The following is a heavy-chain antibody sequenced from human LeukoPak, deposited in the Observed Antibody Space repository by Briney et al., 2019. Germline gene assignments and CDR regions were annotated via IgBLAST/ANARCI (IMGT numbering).Heavy chain of an antibody. V-gene: IGHV1-3*03. D-gene: IGHD6-19*01. CDR2: INAGNGNT. CDR3: ARVRSSGPNDAFDI. J-gene: IGHJ3*02. CDR1: GYTFTSYA. Sequence: ASVKVSCKASGYTFTSYAMHWVRQDPGQRLEWMGWINAGNGNTKYSQEFQGRVTITRDTSASTAYMELSSLRSEDMAVYYCARVRSSGPNDAFDIWGQGTMVAVSS.